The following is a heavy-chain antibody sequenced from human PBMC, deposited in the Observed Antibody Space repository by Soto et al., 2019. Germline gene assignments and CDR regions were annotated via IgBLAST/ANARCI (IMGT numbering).Heavy chain of an antibody. V-gene: IGHV1-18*04. CDR3: ARETYYFGSGTYDDGMDV. CDR2: ISIYNDNT. CDR1: GFTFTSYG. D-gene: IGHD3-10*01. Sequence: ASVKVSCKASGFTFTSYGISWVRQAPGQGLEWMAWISIYNDNTKYAQKFQGRITMTTDTSTSTAYMELRSLRSDDTDVYYCARETYYFGSGTYDDGMDVWGQGTTVTVSS. J-gene: IGHJ6*02.